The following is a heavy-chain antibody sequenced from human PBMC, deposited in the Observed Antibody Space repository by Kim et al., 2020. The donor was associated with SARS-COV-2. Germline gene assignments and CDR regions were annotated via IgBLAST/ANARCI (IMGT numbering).Heavy chain of an antibody. Sequence: SETLSLTCTVSGGSISSGDYYWSWIRQPPGKGLEWIGYIYYSGSTYYNPSLKRRVTISVDTSKNQFSLKLSSVTAADTAVYYCARLPGYCSGGSCFPYGARGSYPDSWGQGTLVTVSS. J-gene: IGHJ4*03. D-gene: IGHD2-15*01. CDR2: IYYSGST. CDR1: GGSISSGDYY. V-gene: IGHV4-30-4*01. CDR3: ARLPGYCSGGSCFPYGARGSYPDS.